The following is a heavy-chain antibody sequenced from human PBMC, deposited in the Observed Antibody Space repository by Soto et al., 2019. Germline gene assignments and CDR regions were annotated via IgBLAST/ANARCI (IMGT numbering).Heavy chain of an antibody. Sequence: SETLSLTCTVSGGSISSYYWSWIRQPPGKGLEWIGYIYYSGSTNYNPSLKSRVTISVDTSKNQFSLKLSSVTAADTAVYYCARDVTKLHELDYWGQGTLVTVSS. J-gene: IGHJ4*02. CDR2: IYYSGST. V-gene: IGHV4-59*01. D-gene: IGHD1-7*01. CDR1: GGSISSYY. CDR3: ARDVTKLHELDY.